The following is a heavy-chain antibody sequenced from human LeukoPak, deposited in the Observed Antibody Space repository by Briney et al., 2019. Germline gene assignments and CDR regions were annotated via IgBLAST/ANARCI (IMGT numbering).Heavy chain of an antibody. V-gene: IGHV3-30*18. CDR2: ISYDGSNK. CDR3: AKAYCGGDYHDY. D-gene: IGHD2-21*02. CDR1: GFTFSSYG. Sequence: PGRSLRLSCAASGFTFSSYGMHWVRQAPGKGLEWVAVISYDGSNKYYADSVKGRFTISRDNSKNTLYLQMNSLRAEDTAVYYCAKAYCGGDYHDYWGQGTLVTVSS. J-gene: IGHJ4*02.